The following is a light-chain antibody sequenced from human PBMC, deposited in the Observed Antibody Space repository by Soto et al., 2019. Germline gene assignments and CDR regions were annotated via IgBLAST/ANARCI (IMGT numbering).Light chain of an antibody. V-gene: IGKV1-5*03. J-gene: IGKJ1*01. Sequence: DVQMTQVPSTLSGSVGDRVTTTCRASQTISSWLAWYQQTPGKAPKIRIYKASTLKSGVPSRLSGSGSGAEFTLTISSLQPDDFATYYCQQYNSLWTFGQGTKVDI. CDR1: QTISSW. CDR2: KAS. CDR3: QQYNSLWT.